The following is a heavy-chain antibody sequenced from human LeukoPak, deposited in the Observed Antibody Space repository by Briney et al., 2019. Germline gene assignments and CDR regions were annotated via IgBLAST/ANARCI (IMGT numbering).Heavy chain of an antibody. V-gene: IGHV1-69*05. D-gene: IGHD1-26*01. Sequence: SVKVSCKASGGTFSSYAISWVRQAPGQGLEWMGGIIPIFGTANYAQKFQGRVTITTDESTSTAYMELSSLRSEDTAVYYCARATVGGSYYLQFYYYYYMDVWGKGTTVTVSS. CDR2: IIPIFGTA. CDR1: GGTFSSYA. CDR3: ARATVGGSYYLQFYYYYYMDV. J-gene: IGHJ6*03.